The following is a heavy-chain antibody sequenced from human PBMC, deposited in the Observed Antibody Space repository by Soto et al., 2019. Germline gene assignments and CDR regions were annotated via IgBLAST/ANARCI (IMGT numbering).Heavy chain of an antibody. CDR3: AKGDSYSSSSSYFDY. V-gene: IGHV3-23*01. CDR1: EFTFSSYA. CDR2: ISGSGGST. Sequence: EVQLLESGGGLVQPGGSLRLSCAASEFTFSSYAMSWVRQAPGKGLEWVSTISGSGGSTYYADSVKGRFTISRDNSKNTLYLQMNSLRAEDTAVYYCAKGDSYSSSSSYFDYWGQGTLVTVSP. J-gene: IGHJ4*02. D-gene: IGHD6-6*01.